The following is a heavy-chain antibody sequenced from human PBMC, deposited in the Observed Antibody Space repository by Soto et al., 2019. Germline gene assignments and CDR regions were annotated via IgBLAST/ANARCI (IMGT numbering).Heavy chain of an antibody. D-gene: IGHD3-16*01. CDR2: ISPYNDYT. Sequence: QVQLVQSAGEVKKPGASVKVSCKASGYTFIRYGITWVRQAPGQGLEWMGRISPYNDYTIYAQKLQGRVTMTTDTSTRIVAMELRGLKSDAPAVYYCASGGYYDNSWGKLSHYGLDVLGQGTSVTVSS. J-gene: IGHJ6*02. CDR3: ASGGYYDNSWGKLSHYGLDV. V-gene: IGHV1-18*01. CDR1: GYTFIRYG.